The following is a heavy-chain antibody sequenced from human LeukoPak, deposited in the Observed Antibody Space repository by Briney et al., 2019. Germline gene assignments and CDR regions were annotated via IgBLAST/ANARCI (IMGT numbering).Heavy chain of an antibody. D-gene: IGHD3-22*01. Sequence: GASVKVSCKASGSTFTDYYMHWVRQAPGQGLEWMGWINPNSGGTNFAQKFQGRVTMTRDTSISTAYMELSRLRSDDTAVYYCARDFLYYYDSSGYYPVGGVVDYWGQGTLVTVSS. CDR1: GSTFTDYY. CDR3: ARDFLYYYDSSGYYPVGGVVDY. CDR2: INPNSGGT. V-gene: IGHV1-2*02. J-gene: IGHJ4*02.